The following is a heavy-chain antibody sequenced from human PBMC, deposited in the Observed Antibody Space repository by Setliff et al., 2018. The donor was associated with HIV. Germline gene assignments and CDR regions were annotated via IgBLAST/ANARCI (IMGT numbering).Heavy chain of an antibody. J-gene: IGHJ5*01. CDR1: GGTFRSYV. CDR3: ARERCAVTNLFDS. V-gene: IGHV1-69*05. Sequence: KVSCKASGGTFRSYVITWVRQAPGQGLEWMGESIPILGRANYAQKLQGRVAISTDESMTTVYMQLTSLRSEDTAIYYCARERCAVTNLFDSWGQGTLVTVSS. D-gene: IGHD4-17*01. CDR2: SIPILGRA.